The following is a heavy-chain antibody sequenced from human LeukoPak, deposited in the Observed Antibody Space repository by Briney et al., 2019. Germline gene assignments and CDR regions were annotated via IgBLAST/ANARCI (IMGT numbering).Heavy chain of an antibody. V-gene: IGHV4-61*02. CDR1: GGSISSGSCY. J-gene: IGHJ3*02. CDR2: IYTSGST. Sequence: SETLSLTCTVSGGSISSGSCYWRWIRQPAGKGLEWIGRIYTSGSTNYNPSLKSRVTISVDTSKNQFSLKLSSVTAAHTPVYYCASTHAFDIWRQGSMVTVSS. CDR3: ASTHAFDI.